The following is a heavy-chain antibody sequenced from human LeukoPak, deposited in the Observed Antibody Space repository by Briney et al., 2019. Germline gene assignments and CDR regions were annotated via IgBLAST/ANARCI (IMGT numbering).Heavy chain of an antibody. D-gene: IGHD6-6*01. CDR1: GFTFSSYA. V-gene: IGHV3-30*01. CDR3: ARDGYGSPSPDDY. J-gene: IGHJ4*02. Sequence: GGSLRLSCAASGFTFSSYAMHWVRQAPGKGLEWVAVIPYDGSTKYYADSVKGRFTISRDNSKNTVYLQMNSLRPEDTAVYYCARDGYGSPSPDDYWGQGTLVTVSS. CDR2: IPYDGSTK.